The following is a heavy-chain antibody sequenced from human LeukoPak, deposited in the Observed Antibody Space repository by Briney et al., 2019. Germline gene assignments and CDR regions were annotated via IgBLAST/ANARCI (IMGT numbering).Heavy chain of an antibody. Sequence: ASVKVSCKASGYTFTSYDINWVRQATGQGLEWMGWMNPNSGNTGYAQKFQGRVTITRDTSASTAYMELSSLRSEDTAVYYCARVPHCSSTSCSSWSLDYWGQGTLVTVSS. J-gene: IGHJ4*02. CDR1: GYTFTSYD. CDR3: ARVPHCSSTSCSSWSLDY. D-gene: IGHD2-2*01. CDR2: MNPNSGNT. V-gene: IGHV1-8*01.